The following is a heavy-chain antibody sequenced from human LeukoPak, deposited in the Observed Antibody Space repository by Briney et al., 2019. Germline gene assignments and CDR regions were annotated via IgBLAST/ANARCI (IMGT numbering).Heavy chain of an antibody. CDR2: ITNTGGVT. CDR3: ARDLWWELLMDY. J-gene: IGHJ4*02. CDR1: GFTFSTYA. D-gene: IGHD1-26*01. V-gene: IGHV3-23*01. Sequence: GGSLRLSCAASGFTFSTYAMSWVRQAPGKGLEWVSGITNTGGVTLYADSVKGRLTVSRDNSKNTLYLQMNSLRAEDTAVYYCARDLWWELLMDYWGQGTLVTVSS.